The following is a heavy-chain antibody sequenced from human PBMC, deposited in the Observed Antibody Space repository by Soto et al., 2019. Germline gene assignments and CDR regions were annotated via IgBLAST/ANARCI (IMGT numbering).Heavy chain of an antibody. Sequence: QVQLVESGGGVVQPGRSLRLSCAASGFTFSSYAMHWVRQAPGKGLEWVAVISYDGSNKYYADSVKGRFTISRDNSKNTLYLQMNSLRAEDTAVYYCARDLVGELRDWGQGTTVTVSS. V-gene: IGHV3-30-3*01. D-gene: IGHD1-26*01. CDR3: ARDLVGELRD. J-gene: IGHJ6*02. CDR2: ISYDGSNK. CDR1: GFTFSSYA.